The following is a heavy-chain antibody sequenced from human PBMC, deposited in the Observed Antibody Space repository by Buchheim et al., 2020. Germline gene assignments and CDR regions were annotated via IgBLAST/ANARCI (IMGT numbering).Heavy chain of an antibody. CDR3: ARDGVQINYYYYGMDV. Sequence: EVQLVESGGGLVQPGGSLRLSCAASGFTFSSYEMNWVRQAPGKGLEWVSYISSSGSTIYYADSVKGRFTISRDNAKNSLYLQMNSLRAEDTAVYYCARDGVQINYYYYGMDVWGQGTT. D-gene: IGHD1-1*01. CDR2: ISSSGSTI. V-gene: IGHV3-48*03. J-gene: IGHJ6*02. CDR1: GFTFSSYE.